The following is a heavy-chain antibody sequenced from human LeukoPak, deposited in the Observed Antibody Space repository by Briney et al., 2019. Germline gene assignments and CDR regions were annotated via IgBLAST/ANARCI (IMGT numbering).Heavy chain of an antibody. D-gene: IGHD4-23*01. CDR2: IYYSGST. CDR1: GGSISSSSYY. Sequence: SETLSLTCTVSGGSISSSSYYWGWIRQPPGKGLEWIGSIYYSGSTYYNPSLKSRVTISVDTSKNQFSLKLSSVTAADTAVYYCARHVLRWYYFDYWGQGTLVTASS. J-gene: IGHJ4*02. V-gene: IGHV4-39*01. CDR3: ARHVLRWYYFDY.